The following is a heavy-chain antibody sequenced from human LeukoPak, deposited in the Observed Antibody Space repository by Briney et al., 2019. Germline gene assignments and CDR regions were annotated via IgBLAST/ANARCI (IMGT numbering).Heavy chain of an antibody. CDR2: IYYTGNT. CDR3: ARGPLGSGYTYFDY. V-gene: IGHV4-61*08. CDR1: GGSISSGGYY. Sequence: SETLSLTCTVSGGSISSGGYYWSWIRQPPGKGLEWIGYIYYTGNTNNNPSLKSRVTISVDTSKNQFSLKLSSVTAADTAVYYCARGPLGSGYTYFDYWGQGTLVTVSS. J-gene: IGHJ4*02. D-gene: IGHD5-12*01.